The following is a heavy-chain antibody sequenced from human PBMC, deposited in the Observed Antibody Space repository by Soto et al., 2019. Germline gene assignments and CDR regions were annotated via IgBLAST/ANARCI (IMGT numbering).Heavy chain of an antibody. CDR1: GFTFSVFH. J-gene: IGHJ4*02. CDR2: ISPNGGRT. CDR3: VKDRYVDY. Sequence: GGSLSLSCSVSGFTFSVFHMHWVRQAPGKGLTYVSSISPNGGRTYYADSVKGRFTISRDNSKNMLYLQMSSLRADDTAIYYCVKDRYVDYWGQGTLVTVSS. V-gene: IGHV3-64D*06.